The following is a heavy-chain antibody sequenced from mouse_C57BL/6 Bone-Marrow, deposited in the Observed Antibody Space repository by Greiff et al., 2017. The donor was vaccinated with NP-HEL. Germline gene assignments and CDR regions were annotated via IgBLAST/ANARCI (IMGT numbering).Heavy chain of an antibody. CDR3: ARGGYYGSSYEGFAY. V-gene: IGHV2-2*01. Sequence: QVQLKESGPGLVQPSQSLSITCTVSGFSLTSYGVHWVRQSPGKGLEWLGVIWSGGSTDYNAAFISRLSISKDNSKSQVFFKMNSLQADDTAIYYCARGGYYGSSYEGFAYWGQGTLVTVSA. J-gene: IGHJ3*01. CDR2: IWSGGST. CDR1: GFSLTSYG. D-gene: IGHD1-1*01.